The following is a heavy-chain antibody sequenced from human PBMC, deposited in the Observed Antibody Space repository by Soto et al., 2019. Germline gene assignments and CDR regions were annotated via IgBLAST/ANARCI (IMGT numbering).Heavy chain of an antibody. CDR1: GYTFTSYG. CDR2: ISAYNGNT. D-gene: IGHD3-9*01. V-gene: IGHV1-18*01. J-gene: IGHJ4*02. CDR3: ARDSDILTGFEFDY. Sequence: GASVKVSCKASGYTFTSYGISWVRQAPGQGLEWMGWISAYNGNTNYAQKLQGRVTMTTVTSTSTAYMELRSLRSDDTAVYYCARDSDILTGFEFDYWGQGTLVTVSS.